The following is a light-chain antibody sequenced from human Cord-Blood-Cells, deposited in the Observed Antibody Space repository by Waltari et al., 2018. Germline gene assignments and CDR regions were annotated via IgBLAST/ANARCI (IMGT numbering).Light chain of an antibody. CDR3: SSYPSSSAWV. V-gene: IGLV2-14*01. CDR2: DVS. Sequence: QSALTQPASVSGSPGQSITISCTGTSSDVGGYNYVSWFQQHPGKAPKLMIYDVSNPPSGVSNRFSGSKSGNTASLTISGLQAEDEADYYCSSYPSSSAWVFGGGTKLTVL. CDR1: SSDVGGYNY. J-gene: IGLJ3*02.